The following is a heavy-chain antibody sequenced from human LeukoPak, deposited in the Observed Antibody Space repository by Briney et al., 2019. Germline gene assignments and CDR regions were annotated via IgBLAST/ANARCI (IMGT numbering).Heavy chain of an antibody. CDR1: GFTFSSYA. V-gene: IGHV3-30-3*01. CDR2: ISYDGSNK. J-gene: IGHJ4*02. Sequence: GGSLRPSCAASGFTFSSYAMHWVRQAPGKGPEWVAVISYDGSNKYYADSVKGRFTISRDNSKNTLYLQMNSLRAEDTAVYYCAGSITFGGVIEDYWGQGTLVTVSS. D-gene: IGHD3-16*02. CDR3: AGSITFGGVIEDY.